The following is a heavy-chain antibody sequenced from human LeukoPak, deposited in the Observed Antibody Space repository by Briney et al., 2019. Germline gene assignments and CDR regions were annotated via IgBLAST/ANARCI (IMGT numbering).Heavy chain of an antibody. CDR3: ARGRATYDFWSGYLFDY. CDR2: INHSGST. D-gene: IGHD3-3*01. Sequence: SETLCLTCAVYGGPFSGYYWNWIRQSPGKGLEWIGEINHSGSTNYNPSLKSRVTISVDTSKNQFSLKLSSVTAADTAVYYCARGRATYDFWSGYLFDYWGQGTLVTVSS. J-gene: IGHJ4*02. CDR1: GGPFSGYY. V-gene: IGHV4-34*01.